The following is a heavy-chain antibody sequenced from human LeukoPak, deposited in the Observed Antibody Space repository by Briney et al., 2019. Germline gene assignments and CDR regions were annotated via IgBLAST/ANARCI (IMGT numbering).Heavy chain of an antibody. D-gene: IGHD6-19*01. J-gene: IGHJ4*02. Sequence: PSETLSLTCTVSGGSISNYLWSWIRQPAGRGLEWISQIHTSGSTNYNPPLKSRVTMSIDTPENQLSLTIRSVTAADTAVYYCARRDISSGWSFDYWGQGTLVTVSS. CDR1: GGSISNYL. V-gene: IGHV4-4*07. CDR2: IHTSGST. CDR3: ARRDISSGWSFDY.